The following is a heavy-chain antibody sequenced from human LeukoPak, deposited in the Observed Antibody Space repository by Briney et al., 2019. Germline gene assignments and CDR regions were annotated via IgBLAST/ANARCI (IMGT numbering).Heavy chain of an antibody. V-gene: IGHV3-53*01. CDR3: ARDIAGKFGELSLDY. CDR2: IYAGGTT. D-gene: IGHD3-10*01. J-gene: IGHJ4*02. Sequence: GGSLRFSCAASGFIVGDYYMNWVRQAPGKGLEWVSVIYAGGTTYYADSVKGRFTISRDNSKPTLYLQMNSLRAEDTAVYYCARDIAGKFGELSLDYWGQGTLVTVSS. CDR1: GFIVGDYY.